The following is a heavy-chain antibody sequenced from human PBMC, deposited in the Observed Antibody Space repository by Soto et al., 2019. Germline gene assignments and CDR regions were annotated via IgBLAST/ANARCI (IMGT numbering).Heavy chain of an antibody. D-gene: IGHD3-3*01. J-gene: IGHJ6*02. CDR2: ISSSSSYI. V-gene: IGHV3-21*01. Sequence: PGGSLRLSCAASGFTFSSYSMNWVRQAPGKGLEWVSSISSSSSYIYYADSVKGRFTISRDNAKNSLYLQMNGLRAEDTAVYYCARGKTPRRPYDFWSGYYYYGMDVWGQGTTVTVSS. CDR3: ARGKTPRRPYDFWSGYYYYGMDV. CDR1: GFTFSSYS.